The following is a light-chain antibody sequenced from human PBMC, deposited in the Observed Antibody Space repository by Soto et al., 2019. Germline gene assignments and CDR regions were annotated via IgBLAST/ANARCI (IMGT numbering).Light chain of an antibody. CDR3: ASYTNRITLV. J-gene: IGLJ2*01. CDR1: SSDVGGYNY. CDR2: DVN. Sequence: QSVLTQPASVSGFPGQSITISCTGTSSDVGGYNYVSWYQHHPGKVPKLLIYDVNLRPPGISNRFSASKSGTTASLTISGIQADDEGYYYCASYTNRITLVFGGGAKLTVL. V-gene: IGLV2-14*03.